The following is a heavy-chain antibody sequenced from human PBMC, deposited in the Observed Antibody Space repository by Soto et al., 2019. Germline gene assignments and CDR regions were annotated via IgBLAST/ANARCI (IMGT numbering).Heavy chain of an antibody. CDR3: ARERQGGYYDTSGYYYLYYYYGMDV. CDR1: GGSISSYY. Sequence: PSETLSLTCTVSGGSISSYYWSWIRQPPGKGLEWIGEINHSGSTNYNLSLKSRVTISVDTSKNQFSLKLSSVTAADTAVYYCARERQGGYYDTSGYYYLYYYYGMDVWGQGTTVTVSS. J-gene: IGHJ6*02. D-gene: IGHD3-22*01. CDR2: INHSGST. V-gene: IGHV4-34*01.